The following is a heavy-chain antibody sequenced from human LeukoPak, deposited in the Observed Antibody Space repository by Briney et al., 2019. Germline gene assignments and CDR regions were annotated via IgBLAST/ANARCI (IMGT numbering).Heavy chain of an antibody. Sequence: PGRSLRLSCAASGFTFNSFGMHWVRQAPGKGLEWVAVISYDGSNKYFADSVKGRFTISRDNSKNTLYLQMNSLRAEDTAVYYCVKGSSYYYDSSGYYFESWGQGTLVTVSS. CDR1: GFTFNSFG. CDR3: VKGSSYYYDSSGYYFES. V-gene: IGHV3-30*18. J-gene: IGHJ4*02. CDR2: ISYDGSNK. D-gene: IGHD3-22*01.